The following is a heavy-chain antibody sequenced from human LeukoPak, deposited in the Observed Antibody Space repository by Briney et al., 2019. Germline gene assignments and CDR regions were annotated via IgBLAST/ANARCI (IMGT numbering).Heavy chain of an antibody. CDR2: IWYDGSNK. CDR1: GFTFSSYG. Sequence: GRSLRLSCAASGFTFSSYGMHWVRQAPGKGLEWVAVIWYDGSNKYYADSVKGRFTISRDNSKNTLYLQMNSLRAEDTAVYYCARGSRRALHIGAYWGQGTLVTVSS. V-gene: IGHV3-33*01. CDR3: ARGSRRALHIGAY. J-gene: IGHJ4*02. D-gene: IGHD3-10*01.